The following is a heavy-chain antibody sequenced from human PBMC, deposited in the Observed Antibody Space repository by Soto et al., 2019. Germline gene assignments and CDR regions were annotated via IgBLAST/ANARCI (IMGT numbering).Heavy chain of an antibody. Sequence: SETLSLTCTVSGGSVSSVGYYWSWIRQHPGKGLEWIGYITYSGNTYYNPSLESRVTMSADTSKNQFSLRLSSVTAADTAVYFCVRGGSCTNGVCSVFDYWGQGTLVTVSS. CDR2: ITYSGNT. CDR3: VRGGSCTNGVCSVFDY. J-gene: IGHJ4*02. CDR1: GGSVSSVGYY. D-gene: IGHD2-8*01. V-gene: IGHV4-31*03.